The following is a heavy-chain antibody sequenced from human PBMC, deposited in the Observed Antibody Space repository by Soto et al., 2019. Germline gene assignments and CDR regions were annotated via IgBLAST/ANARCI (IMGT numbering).Heavy chain of an antibody. D-gene: IGHD3-10*01. CDR3: ARDPPDYHSAFDQ. CDR1: GDSVSSNTAA. J-gene: IGHJ4*02. Sequence: SQTLSLTCAISGDSVSSNTAAWNWIRQSPSRGLEWLGRTYYRSKWYCDYAVSLKSRITINPDTSKNQFSLQLSSVTPEDTAVYYCARDPPDYHSAFDQWGQGTLVTVSS. V-gene: IGHV6-1*01. CDR2: TYYRSKWYC.